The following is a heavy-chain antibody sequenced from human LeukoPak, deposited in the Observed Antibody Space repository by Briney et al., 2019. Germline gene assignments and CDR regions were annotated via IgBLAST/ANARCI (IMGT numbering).Heavy chain of an antibody. CDR3: ARAQTGHDFWIVDV. CDR1: GVTFSSYT. Sequence: PGGSLRLSCAVSGVTFSSYTMNWARQAPGKGLEWVSSISSTSSYIYYADSVKGRFTISRDNAKNSLYLQMTSLRAEDTAMYYCARAQTGHDFWIVDVWGQGTTVTVSS. CDR2: ISSTSSYI. V-gene: IGHV3-21*01. J-gene: IGHJ6*02. D-gene: IGHD3-3*01.